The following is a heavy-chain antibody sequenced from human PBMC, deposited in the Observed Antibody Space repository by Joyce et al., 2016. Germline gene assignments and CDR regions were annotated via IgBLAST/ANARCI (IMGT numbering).Heavy chain of an antibody. CDR1: GYTFTGYY. V-gene: IGHV1-2*02. D-gene: IGHD2-8*01. J-gene: IGHJ4*02. CDR2: IHPNGGAT. Sequence: QVQLVQSGAEVKKPGASVKVSCKASGYTFTGYYTHWVRQAPGQGPKWMGWIHPNGGATKYLQKFQGRVTMTRDTSISTAYMELSGMTSDDTAIYYCARGLINGHDFDLWGRGTLVTVSS. CDR3: ARGLINGHDFDL.